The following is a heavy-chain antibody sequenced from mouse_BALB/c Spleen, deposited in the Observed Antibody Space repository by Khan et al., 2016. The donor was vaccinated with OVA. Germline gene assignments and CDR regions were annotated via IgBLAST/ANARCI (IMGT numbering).Heavy chain of an antibody. CDR3: AIDGSKSLFAY. CDR2: ISTYYGDA. CDR1: GSIFTEYA. D-gene: IGHD1-2*01. J-gene: IGHJ3*01. V-gene: IGHV1S137*01. Sequence: QVQLKESGTELVRPGVSVKISCKGSGSIFTEYAMNWVKESHDKSLEWIGVISTYYGDARYNQTFKGKATMTVDKYSSTAYMEHARLPSEDSAIYYCAIDGSKSLFAYWGQGTLVTVSA.